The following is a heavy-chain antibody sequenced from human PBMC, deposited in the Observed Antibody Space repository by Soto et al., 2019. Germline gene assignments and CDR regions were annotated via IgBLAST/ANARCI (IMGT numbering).Heavy chain of an antibody. CDR2: IWYDGSNK. CDR1: GFTFSSYG. V-gene: IGHV3-33*01. D-gene: IGHD1-1*01. Sequence: QVQLVESGRGVVQPGRSLRLSCAASGFTFSSYGMHWVRQAPGKGLEWVAVIWYDGSNKYYADSVKGRFTISRDNSKNTLYLQMNSLRAEDTAVYYCARDPRNTTPTSYYFDYWGQGTLVTVSS. CDR3: ARDPRNTTPTSYYFDY. J-gene: IGHJ4*02.